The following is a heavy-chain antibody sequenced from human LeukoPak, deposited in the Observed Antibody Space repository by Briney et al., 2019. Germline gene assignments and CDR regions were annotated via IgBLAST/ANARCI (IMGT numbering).Heavy chain of an antibody. J-gene: IGHJ6*02. CDR1: GGSISSSNW. CDR2: IYHSGST. Sequence: PSGTLSLTCAVSGGSISSSNWWSWVRQPPGKGLEWIEEIYHSGSTNYNPSLKSRVTISVDKSKNQFSLKLSSVTAADTAVYYCARDSATRLVLWFGESPNGTDVWGQGTTVTVSS. V-gene: IGHV4-4*02. D-gene: IGHD3-10*01. CDR3: ARDSATRLVLWFGESPNGTDV.